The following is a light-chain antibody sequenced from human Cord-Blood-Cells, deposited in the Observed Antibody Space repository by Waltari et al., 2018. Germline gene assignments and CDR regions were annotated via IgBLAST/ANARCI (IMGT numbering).Light chain of an antibody. J-gene: IGKJ5*01. CDR2: YAS. Sequence: AIRMTQSPFSLSSSVGDRVTITCWASQGISSYLAWYQQKPAKAPKFSVYYASGLQSGVPSRFSGSGSGTDYTLTIGSLQPEDFATYYCQQYYSTPPVTFGQGTRLEIK. V-gene: IGKV1D-43*01. CDR3: QQYYSTPPVT. CDR1: QGISSY.